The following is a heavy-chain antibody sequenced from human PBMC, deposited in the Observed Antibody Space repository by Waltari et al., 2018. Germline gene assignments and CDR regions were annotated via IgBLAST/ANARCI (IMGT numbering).Heavy chain of an antibody. Sequence: QVQLVQSGAEVKKPGASVKVSCKVSGYTLTALSMHWVRQAPGKGLEWMGGFCPESGRTSYAQKFHGRVPVTTDKSTDTAYRGLSSLRSGDTAVYYGATLTVTMVRGVEFDPWGQGTLVTVSS. CDR1: GYTLTALS. J-gene: IGHJ5*02. CDR3: ATLTVTMVRGVEFDP. D-gene: IGHD3-10*01. V-gene: IGHV1-24*01. CDR2: FCPESGRT.